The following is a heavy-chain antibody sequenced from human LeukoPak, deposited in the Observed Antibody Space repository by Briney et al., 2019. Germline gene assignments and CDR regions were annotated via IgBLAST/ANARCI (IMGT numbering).Heavy chain of an antibody. CDR3: ARSKSFYDFWRGYYGIDY. V-gene: IGHV3-23*01. D-gene: IGHD3-3*01. CDR1: GFTFSSYA. CDR2: ISGSGGST. J-gene: IGHJ4*02. Sequence: GGSLRLSCAASGFTFSSYAMSWVRQAPGKGLEWVSAISGSGGSTYYADSVKGRFTISRDNSKNTLYLQMNSLRPEDTAVYYCARSKSFYDFWRGYYGIDYWGQGTLVTVSS.